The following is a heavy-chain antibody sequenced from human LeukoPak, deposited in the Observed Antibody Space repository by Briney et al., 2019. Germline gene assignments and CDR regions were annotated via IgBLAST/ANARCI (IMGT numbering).Heavy chain of an antibody. Sequence: PSETLSLTCTVSGGSISSRSYYWGWIRQPPGKGLEWIGSTYYSGSTYYSPSLKSRVTISVDTSKNQFSLKLSSVTAADTAVYYCARGGSLLWFGEYYYWGQGTLVTVSS. CDR3: ARGGSLLWFGEYYY. CDR1: GGSISSRSYY. D-gene: IGHD3-10*01. CDR2: TYYSGST. V-gene: IGHV4-39*07. J-gene: IGHJ4*02.